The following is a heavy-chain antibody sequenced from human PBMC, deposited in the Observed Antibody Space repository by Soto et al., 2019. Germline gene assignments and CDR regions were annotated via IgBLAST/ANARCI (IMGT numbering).Heavy chain of an antibody. CDR1: GYTFTSYG. V-gene: IGHV1-18*04. Sequence: AAVKVSCKASGYTFTSYGISWVRQAPGQGLEWMGWISAYNGNTNYAQKLQGRVTMTTDTSTSTAYMELRSLRSDDTAVYYCARTAAGTFWFDHWGQGTLVTVSS. CDR2: ISAYNGNT. CDR3: ARTAAGTFWFDH. J-gene: IGHJ5*02. D-gene: IGHD6-13*01.